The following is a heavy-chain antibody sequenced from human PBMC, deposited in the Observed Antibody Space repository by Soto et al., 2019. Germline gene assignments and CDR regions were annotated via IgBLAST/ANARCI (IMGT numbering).Heavy chain of an antibody. Sequence: VGSLRLSCAASGFTFSSYGMHWVRQAPGKGLEWVAVISYDGSNKYYADSVKGRFTISRDNSKTTLYLQMNSLRAEDTAEYYCARSRNYDILTGPFDYWGQGTLVTVSS. CDR1: GFTFSSYG. J-gene: IGHJ4*02. V-gene: IGHV3-30*03. D-gene: IGHD3-9*01. CDR3: ARSRNYDILTGPFDY. CDR2: ISYDGSNK.